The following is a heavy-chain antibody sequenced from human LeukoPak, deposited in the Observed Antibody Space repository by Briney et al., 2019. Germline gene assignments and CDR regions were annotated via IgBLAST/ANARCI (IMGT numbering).Heavy chain of an antibody. CDR1: GFTFSSYS. J-gene: IGHJ4*02. CDR2: ISSSSSYI. D-gene: IGHD2-2*02. V-gene: IGHV3-21*01. CDR3: ARVGDSGYCSSTSCYTDY. Sequence: GGSLRLSCGASGFTFSSYSMNWVRQAPGKGLEWVSSISSSSSYIYYADSVKGRFTISRDNAKNSLYLQMNSLRAEDTAVYYCARVGDSGYCSSTSCYTDYWGQGTLVTVSS.